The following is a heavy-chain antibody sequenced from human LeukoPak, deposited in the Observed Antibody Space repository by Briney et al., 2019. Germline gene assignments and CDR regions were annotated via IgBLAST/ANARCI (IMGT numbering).Heavy chain of an antibody. CDR2: FDPEDGET. CDR1: GYTLTELS. Sequence: ASVKVSCKVSGYTLTELSIHLVRQAPGKGLEWMGGFDPEDGETIYAQKFQGRVTVTEDTSTDTAYMELSSLRSEDTAVYYCATVSYRFNWFDPWGQGTLVTASS. J-gene: IGHJ5*02. V-gene: IGHV1-24*01. D-gene: IGHD1-26*01. CDR3: ATVSYRFNWFDP.